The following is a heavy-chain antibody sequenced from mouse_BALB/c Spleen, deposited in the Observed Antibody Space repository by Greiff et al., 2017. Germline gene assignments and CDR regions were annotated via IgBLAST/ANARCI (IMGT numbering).Heavy chain of an antibody. CDR2: IYPGNVNT. V-gene: IGHV1S56*01. J-gene: IGHJ1*01. Sequence: VQLQQSGPELVKPGASVRISCKASGYTFTSYYIHWVKQRPGQGLEWIGWIYPGNVNTKYNEKFKGKATLTADKSSSTAYMQLSSLTSEDSAVYFCARPSGSRDWYFDVWGAGTTVTVSS. CDR3: ARPSGSRDWYFDV. CDR1: GYTFTSYY. D-gene: IGHD1-1*01.